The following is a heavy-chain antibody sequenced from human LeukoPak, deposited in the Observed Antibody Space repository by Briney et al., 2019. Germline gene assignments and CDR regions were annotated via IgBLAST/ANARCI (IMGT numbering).Heavy chain of an antibody. CDR2: IYHSGST. CDR1: GGSISSGGYS. J-gene: IGHJ4*02. D-gene: IGHD6-19*01. Sequence: SETLSLTCAVSGGSISSGGYSWSWIRQPPGKGLEWIGYIYHSGSTYYNPSLKSRVTISVDTSKNQFSLKLSSVTAADTAVYYCARDHGSGWTWAYDYWGQGTLVTVSS. V-gene: IGHV4-30-4*07. CDR3: ARDHGSGWTWAYDY.